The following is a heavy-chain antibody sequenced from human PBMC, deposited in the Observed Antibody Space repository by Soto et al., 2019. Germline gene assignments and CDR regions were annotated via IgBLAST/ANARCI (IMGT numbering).Heavy chain of an antibody. Sequence: EVQLVESGGGLVQPGGSLRLSCAASGFTFSSYWMSWVRQAPVKGLEWVGNIKQDGSEKNYVDFVKGRFTISRDNAKNSLYLQMNSLRAEDTAVCYCARIASAGRGWDVWGQGTTVVVSS. CDR3: ARIASAGRGWDV. D-gene: IGHD6-13*01. CDR1: GFTFSSYW. J-gene: IGHJ6*02. V-gene: IGHV3-7*01. CDR2: IKQDGSEK.